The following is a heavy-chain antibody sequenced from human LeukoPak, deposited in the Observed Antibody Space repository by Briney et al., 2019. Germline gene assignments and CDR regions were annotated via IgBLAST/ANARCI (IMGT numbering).Heavy chain of an antibody. Sequence: PSETLSLTCTVSGGSISSGDYYWSWIRQPPGKGLEWIGYIYYSGSTCYNPSLKSRVTISVDTSKNQFSLKLSSVTAADTAVYYCASYKRRTLIDYWGQGTLVTVSS. CDR3: ASYKRRTLIDY. D-gene: IGHD5-24*01. J-gene: IGHJ4*02. CDR1: GGSISSGDYY. V-gene: IGHV4-30-4*01. CDR2: IYYSGST.